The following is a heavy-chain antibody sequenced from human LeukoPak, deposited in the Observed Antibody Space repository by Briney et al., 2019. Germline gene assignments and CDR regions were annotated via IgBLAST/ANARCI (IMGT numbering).Heavy chain of an antibody. CDR3: ARAWERWLQLRGMDV. D-gene: IGHD5-24*01. CDR1: GFTFSSYS. J-gene: IGHJ6*02. V-gene: IGHV3-48*04. Sequence: PGGSLRLSCAASGFTFSSYSMNWVRQAPGKGLEWVSYISSSSSTIYYADSVKGRFTISRDNAKNSLYLQMNSLRAEDTAVYYCARAWERWLQLRGMDVWGQGTTVTVSS. CDR2: ISSSSSTI.